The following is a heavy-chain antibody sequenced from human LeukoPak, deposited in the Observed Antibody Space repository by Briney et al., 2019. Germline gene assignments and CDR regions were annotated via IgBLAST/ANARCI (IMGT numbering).Heavy chain of an antibody. V-gene: IGHV3-30*04. CDR2: ISYDGRNK. CDR3: ARETEGFDY. J-gene: IGHJ4*02. CDR1: GFTFSSYA. Sequence: PGGSLRLSCAASGFTFSSYAMHWVRQAPGKGLEWVAVISYDGRNKYYADSVKGRFTISRDNSKNTPYLQMNSLRAEDTAVYYCARETEGFDYWGQGTLVTVSS. D-gene: IGHD1-1*01.